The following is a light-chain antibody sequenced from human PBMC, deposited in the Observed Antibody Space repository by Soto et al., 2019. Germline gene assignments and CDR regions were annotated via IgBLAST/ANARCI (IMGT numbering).Light chain of an antibody. CDR2: GNS. J-gene: IGLJ7*01. CDR1: SSNIGAGFD. V-gene: IGLV1-40*01. CDR3: AAWDDSLSGWV. Sequence: QSVLTQPPSVSGAPGQRVTISCTGSSSNIGAGFDVHWYHQIAGTAPKLLIYGNSNRPSGVPDRFSGSKSGTSASLAINGLQAEDEADYYCAAWDDSLSGWVFGGGTQLTVL.